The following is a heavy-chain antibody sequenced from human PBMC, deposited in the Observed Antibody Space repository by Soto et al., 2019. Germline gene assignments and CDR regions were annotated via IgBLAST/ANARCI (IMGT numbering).Heavy chain of an antibody. CDR3: ATAISSHFSNFDY. Sequence: EVQLVQSGGDLVQPGGSLRLSFVASGFTFSTYWMTWVRQDPGMGLEWVAGIKEDGSEEVYVDSVKGRFSISRDNAKTSLYLQLNGLRAEDTAVYYCATAISSHFSNFDYWGQGSLVTVSS. CDR1: GFTFSTYW. V-gene: IGHV3-7*01. CDR2: IKEDGSEE. J-gene: IGHJ4*02. D-gene: IGHD3-3*02.